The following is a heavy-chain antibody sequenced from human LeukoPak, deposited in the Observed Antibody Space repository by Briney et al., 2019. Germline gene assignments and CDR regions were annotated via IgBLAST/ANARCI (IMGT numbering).Heavy chain of an antibody. V-gene: IGHV3-53*01. CDR1: GFPVRSNY. D-gene: IGHD7-27*01. CDR3: ATGYWGTLDAFDI. Sequence: GGSLRLSCAASGFPVRSNYMSWVRPAPGKGLEWVSVIYSGGSTYYADSVKGRFTISRDNSKNTLYLQMNSLRAEDTAVYYCATGYWGTLDAFDIWGQGTMVTVSS. J-gene: IGHJ3*02. CDR2: IYSGGST.